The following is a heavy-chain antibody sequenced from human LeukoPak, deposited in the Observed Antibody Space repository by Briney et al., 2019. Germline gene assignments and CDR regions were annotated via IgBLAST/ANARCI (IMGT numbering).Heavy chain of an antibody. CDR2: ISCSGSNK. Sequence: GASLRLSCVASGFTFSNYAMYWVRQAPGKGLEWVSAISCSGSNKYYADSVKGRFTISRDNSKNTLFLQMNSLRHEDTAIYYCVIWGDYDVLTGYYLPDYGRQGRLLSLHSAPTQH. D-gene: IGHD3-9*01. J-gene: IGHJ1*01. CDR3: VIWGDYDVLTGYYLPDYGRQGRLLSLHSAPTQH. V-gene: IGHV3-23*01. CDR1: GFTFSNYA.